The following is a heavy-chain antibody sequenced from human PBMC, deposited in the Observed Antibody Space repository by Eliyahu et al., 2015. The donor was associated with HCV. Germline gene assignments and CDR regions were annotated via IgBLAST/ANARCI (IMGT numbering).Heavy chain of an antibody. CDR1: GFSFDDYA. V-gene: IGHV3-9*01. J-gene: IGHJ6*02. CDR3: AKAMGTLAEYGMDV. D-gene: IGHD6-19*01. CDR2: ISWDSSIK. Sequence: EVQVVESGGGLVQPGKSLRLSCXTFGFSFDDYAMVWVRQVPGKGLEWVSGISWDSSIKAYGDSVKGRFTTSRDNAKNSLYLQMNSLRPDDTAVYYCAKAMGTLAEYGMDVWGQGTTVTVSS.